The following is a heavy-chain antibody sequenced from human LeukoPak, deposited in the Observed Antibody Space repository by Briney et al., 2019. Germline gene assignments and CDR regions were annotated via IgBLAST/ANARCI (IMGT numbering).Heavy chain of an antibody. V-gene: IGHV3-30*18. CDR3: AKRTAATGRTLDY. CDR1: GFTFSSYS. CDR2: MSYDGSNK. J-gene: IGHJ4*02. Sequence: GGSLRLSCAASGFTFSSYSMNWVRQAPGKGLEWVAVMSYDGSNKLYPDSVKGRFTISRDNSKNTLYLQMNSLRAEDTALYYCAKRTAATGRTLDYWGQGTLVTVSS. D-gene: IGHD2-15*01.